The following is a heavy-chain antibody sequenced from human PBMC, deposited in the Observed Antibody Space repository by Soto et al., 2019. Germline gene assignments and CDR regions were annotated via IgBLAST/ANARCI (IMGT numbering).Heavy chain of an antibody. CDR3: ARDARRSEYYYGSGIPPRLPVDV. J-gene: IGHJ6*02. CDR2: ISAYNGNT. CDR1: GYTFTSYG. Sequence: QVQLVQSGAEVKKPGASVKVSCKASGYTFTSYGISWVRQAPGQGLEWMGWISAYNGNTNYAQKLQGRVTITTDTSTSTAYMELRSLRSDDTAVYYCARDARRSEYYYGSGIPPRLPVDVWGQGTTVTVSS. V-gene: IGHV1-18*01. D-gene: IGHD3-10*01.